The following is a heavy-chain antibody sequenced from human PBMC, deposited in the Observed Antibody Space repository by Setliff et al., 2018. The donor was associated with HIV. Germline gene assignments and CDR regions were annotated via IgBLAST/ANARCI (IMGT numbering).Heavy chain of an antibody. CDR1: GGSISDTSYY. CDR3: ASAAISVGGTHEY. D-gene: IGHD3-9*01. J-gene: IGHJ4*02. Sequence: SETLSLTCTVSGGSISDTSYYWAWIRQPPGKGLEWIGGVHDRGGTYNNPSLKSRVTISVDKSKNQFSLNLISVTAADTAVYYCASAAISVGGTHEYWGQGTLVTVSS. V-gene: IGHV4-39*07. CDR2: VHDRGGT.